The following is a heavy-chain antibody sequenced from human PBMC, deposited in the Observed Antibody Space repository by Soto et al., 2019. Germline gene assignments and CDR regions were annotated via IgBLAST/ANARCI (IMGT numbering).Heavy chain of an antibody. D-gene: IGHD3-10*01. CDR2: IYSGGYT. CDR3: ATDRGGGGY. J-gene: IGHJ4*02. V-gene: IGHV3-53*01. CDR1: GFTVSNNY. Sequence: EVQLVESGGGLIQPGGSLRLSCAVSGFTVSNNYMSWVRQAPGKGLEGVSVIYSGGYTAYGDSVKGRFTISRDNSKNTLYFQKNSLGAAARAVFSCATDRGGGGYWGQGTLVTVSS.